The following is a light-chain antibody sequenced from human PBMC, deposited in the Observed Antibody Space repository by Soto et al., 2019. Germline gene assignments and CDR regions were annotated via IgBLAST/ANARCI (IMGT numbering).Light chain of an antibody. Sequence: QSALAQPASVSGSPGQSITISCTGTSSDVGGHKYVSWYQQHPGKAPKLLIYGVTNRPSGVSDRFSGSKSGNTASLTISGLQPEDEADYYCRSYTGTTGMGDGFGTGTKVTV. CDR3: RSYTGTTGMGDG. CDR1: SSDVGGHKY. V-gene: IGLV2-14*01. J-gene: IGLJ1*01. CDR2: GVT.